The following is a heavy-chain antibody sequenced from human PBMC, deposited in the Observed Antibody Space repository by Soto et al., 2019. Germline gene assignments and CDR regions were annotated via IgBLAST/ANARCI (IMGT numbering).Heavy chain of an antibody. J-gene: IGHJ6*02. Sequence: SETLSLTCAVSGGSISSSNWWSWVRQPPGKGLEWIGEIYHSGSTNYNPSLKSRVTISVDKSNNQFSLTLSSVTAADTAVYYCARVSGSYYHGMDVWGQGTTVTVSS. CDR3: ARVSGSYYHGMDV. CDR2: IYHSGST. CDR1: GGSISSSNW. V-gene: IGHV4-4*02. D-gene: IGHD3-10*01.